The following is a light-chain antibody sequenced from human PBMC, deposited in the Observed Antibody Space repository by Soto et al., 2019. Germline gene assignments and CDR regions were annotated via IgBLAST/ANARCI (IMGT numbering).Light chain of an antibody. V-gene: IGKV4-1*01. CDR2: WAS. CDR3: QQYYSTLLIT. Sequence: DIVMTQSPDSLAVSLGERATINCKSSQSVLYSSNNKNYLAWYQQKPGQPPKLLIYWASTRESGVPDRFSGSGSGTDFTLTISSLQAEDVALYYCQQYYSTLLITFGQGTRLEIK. J-gene: IGKJ5*01. CDR1: QSVLYSSNNKNY.